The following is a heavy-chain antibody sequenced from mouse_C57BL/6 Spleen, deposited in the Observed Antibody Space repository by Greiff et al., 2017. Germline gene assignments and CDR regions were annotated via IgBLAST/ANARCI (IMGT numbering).Heavy chain of an antibody. V-gene: IGHV1-82*01. CDR1: GYAFSSSW. D-gene: IGHD1-1*01. J-gene: IGHJ1*03. CDR2: IYPGDGDT. CDR3: ATHYGSPYWYFDV. Sequence: VQLQQSGPELVKPGASVKISCKASGYAFSSSWMNWVKQRPGKGLEWIGRIYPGDGDTNYNGKFKGKATLTADKSSSTASMQLSSLTSEDSAVYFCATHYGSPYWYFDVWGTGTTVTVSS.